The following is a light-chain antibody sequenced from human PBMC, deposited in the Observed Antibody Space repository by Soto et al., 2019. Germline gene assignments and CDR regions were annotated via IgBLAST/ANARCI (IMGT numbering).Light chain of an antibody. V-gene: IGLV4-69*01. CDR1: SGHSSYA. CDR3: QTWGTGIQGV. CDR2: LNSDGSH. J-gene: IGLJ2*01. Sequence: QLVLTQSPSASASLGASVKLTCTLSSGHSSYAIAWHQQHPEKGPRYLMKLNSDGSHSKGDGIPDRFSGSSSGAERYLTISSLQSEDEADYYCQTWGTGIQGVFGGGTKLTVL.